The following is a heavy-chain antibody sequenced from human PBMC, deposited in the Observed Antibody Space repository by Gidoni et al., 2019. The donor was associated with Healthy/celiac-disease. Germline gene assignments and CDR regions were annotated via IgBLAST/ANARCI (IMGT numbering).Heavy chain of an antibody. CDR2: INHSGST. CDR1: GGSFSVYY. V-gene: IGHV4-34*01. J-gene: IGHJ3*02. CDR3: ARGHGSSSWVRGRHAFDI. Sequence: QVQLQQWGAGLLKPSETLSLTCAVYGGSFSVYYWSWIRQPPGKGLEWIGEINHSGSTNYNPSLKSRVTISVDTSKNQFSLKLSSVTAADTAVYYCARGHGSSSWVRGRHAFDIWGQGTMVTVSS. D-gene: IGHD6-13*01.